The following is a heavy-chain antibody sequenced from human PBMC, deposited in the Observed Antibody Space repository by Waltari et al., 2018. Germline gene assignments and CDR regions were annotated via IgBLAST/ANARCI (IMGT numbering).Heavy chain of an antibody. V-gene: IGHV4-38-2*01. CDR2: IYHSGST. CDR1: GYSLSTGYS. D-gene: IGHD3-10*01. J-gene: IGHJ4*02. CDR3: ARRGVGLPIDY. Sequence: QVQLQESGPGLVKPSETLSLTCAVPGYSLSTGYSWGWIRQPPGKGLEWIGSIYHSGSTYYNPSLKSRVTISVDTSKNQFSLKLSSVTAADTAVYYCARRGVGLPIDYWGQGTLVTVSS.